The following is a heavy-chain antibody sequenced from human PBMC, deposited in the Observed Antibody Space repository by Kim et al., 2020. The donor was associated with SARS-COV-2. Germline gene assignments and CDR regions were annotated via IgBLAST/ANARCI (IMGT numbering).Heavy chain of an antibody. Sequence: SETLSLTCIVSSDSINYYYWSWIRQPPGKGLEWIGYIYYSGSTNYNPSLKSRVTISVDTSKKQFSLKLSSVIAADTAIYYCARGGTTWTFDIWGQGTMVTVSS. CDR2: IYYSGST. D-gene: IGHD4-17*01. CDR3: ARGGTTWTFDI. J-gene: IGHJ3*02. V-gene: IGHV4-59*13. CDR1: SDSINYYY.